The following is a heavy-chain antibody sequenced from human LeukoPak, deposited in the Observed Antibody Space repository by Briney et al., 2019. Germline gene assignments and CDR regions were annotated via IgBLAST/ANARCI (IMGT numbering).Heavy chain of an antibody. J-gene: IGHJ4*02. CDR3: ARDGYSSSFYFDY. D-gene: IGHD6-6*01. CDR1: GFTFSSYE. V-gene: IGHV3-48*03. CDR2: ISTSGSTI. Sequence: AGGSLRLSCAASGFTFSSYEMNWVRQAPGKGLEWVSYISTSGSTIYYADSVKGRFSISRDNAKNTLYLQMNSLRAEDTAVYYCARDGYSSSFYFDYWGQGTLVTVSS.